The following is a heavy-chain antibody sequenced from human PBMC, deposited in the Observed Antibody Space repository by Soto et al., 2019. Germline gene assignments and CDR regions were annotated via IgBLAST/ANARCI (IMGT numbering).Heavy chain of an antibody. CDR1: GFTFSSYS. D-gene: IGHD6-19*01. J-gene: IGHJ4*02. V-gene: IGHV3-48*02. CDR3: ARDGCVGSSGWGGLYYGC. Sequence: EVQLVESGGGLVQPGGSLRLSCAASGFTFSSYSMNWVRQAPGKGLEWVSYISSSSSTIYYADSVKGRFTISRDNAKNSQLMEKNTLRDEDMAMYYWARDGCVGSSGWGGLYYGCWGQATLVTVSS. CDR2: ISSSSSTI.